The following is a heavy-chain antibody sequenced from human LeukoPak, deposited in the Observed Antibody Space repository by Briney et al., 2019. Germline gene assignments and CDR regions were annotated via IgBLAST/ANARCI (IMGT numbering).Heavy chain of an antibody. D-gene: IGHD3-10*01. V-gene: IGHV3-43*01. CDR2: ISWDGGST. CDR3: AKTMVRGVPAPFDY. CDR1: GFTFDDYT. J-gene: IGHJ4*02. Sequence: GGSLRLSCAASGFTFDDYTMHWVRQAPGKGLEWVSLISWDGGSTYYADSVKGRFTTSRDNSKNSLYLQMNSLRTEDTALYYCAKTMVRGVPAPFDYWGQGTLVTVSS.